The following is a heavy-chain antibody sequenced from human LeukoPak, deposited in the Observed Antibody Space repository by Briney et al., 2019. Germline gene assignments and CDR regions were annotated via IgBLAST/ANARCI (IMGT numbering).Heavy chain of an antibody. J-gene: IGHJ3*02. CDR3: ARAKMSDAFDI. Sequence: PGGSLRLSCAASGFTVSSNYMSWVRQAPGKGLEWVSVIYSGGSTYYADSVKGRFTISGDNSKNTLYLQMNSLRAEDTAVYYCARAKMSDAFDIWGQGTMVTVSS. CDR2: IYSGGST. D-gene: IGHD5-24*01. CDR1: GFTVSSNY. V-gene: IGHV3-53*01.